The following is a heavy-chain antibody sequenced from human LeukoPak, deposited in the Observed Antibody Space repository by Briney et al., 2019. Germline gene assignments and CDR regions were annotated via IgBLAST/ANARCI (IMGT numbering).Heavy chain of an antibody. CDR1: GFTFSSSW. J-gene: IGHJ4*02. Sequence: GRSLRLSCAASGFTFSSSWMTWVRQAPGKGLEWVATIKPDGSEGSYVDSVKGRFTISRDNAKNSLFLQMISLRAEDTAVYYCARDRAYKSFDYWGQGALVTVSS. CDR2: IKPDGSEG. CDR3: ARDRAYKSFDY. V-gene: IGHV3-7*04. D-gene: IGHD3-16*01.